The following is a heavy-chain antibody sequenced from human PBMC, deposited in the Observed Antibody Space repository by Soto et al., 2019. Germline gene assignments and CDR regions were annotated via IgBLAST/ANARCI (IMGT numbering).Heavy chain of an antibody. CDR1: GYTFTSYA. Sequence: ASVKVSCKASGYTFTSYAMHWVRQAPGQRLEWMGWINAGNGNTKYSQKFQGRVTITRDTSASTAYMELSSLRSEDTALYYCARDGYNYRRAWFDPWGQGILVTVSS. J-gene: IGHJ5*02. D-gene: IGHD5-12*01. CDR2: INAGNGNT. V-gene: IGHV1-3*01. CDR3: ARDGYNYRRAWFDP.